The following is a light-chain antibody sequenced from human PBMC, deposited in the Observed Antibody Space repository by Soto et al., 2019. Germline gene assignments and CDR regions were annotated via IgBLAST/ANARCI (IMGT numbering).Light chain of an antibody. J-gene: IGKJ1*01. V-gene: IGKV3-20*01. CDR1: QSVRGSH. CDR3: EQYGTPPWT. CDR2: DAS. Sequence: EIVLTQSPGTLSLSPGERATLSCRASQSVRGSHLGWYQQKRGQAPRLLLYDASNRAPGIPDRFSGSGSGTDFTLTISRLEPEDFAVYYCEQYGTPPWTFGQGTKVEIK.